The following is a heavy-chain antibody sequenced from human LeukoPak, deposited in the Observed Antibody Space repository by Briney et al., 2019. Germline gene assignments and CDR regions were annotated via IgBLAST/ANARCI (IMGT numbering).Heavy chain of an antibody. Sequence: ASVKVSCKASGYTFTSYGISWVRQAPGQGLEWMGWISAYNGNTNYAQKLQGRVTMTTDTSTSTAYMELRSLRSDDTAVYYCARDKVVVAAPDAFDIWGQGTMVTVSS. D-gene: IGHD2-15*01. J-gene: IGHJ3*02. CDR3: ARDKVVVAAPDAFDI. CDR1: GYTFTSYG. V-gene: IGHV1-18*01. CDR2: ISAYNGNT.